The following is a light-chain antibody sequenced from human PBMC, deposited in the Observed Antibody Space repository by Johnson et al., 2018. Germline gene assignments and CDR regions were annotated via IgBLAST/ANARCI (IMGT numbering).Light chain of an antibody. J-gene: IGLJ1*01. Sequence: QSVLTQPPSVSAAPGQKVTISCSGSSSNIGNNYVSWYQQLPGTAPKLLIYENNKRPSGIRDRFSGSKSGTSATLGITGLQSGDEADYYCGTWDSSLSAGNVVGTGTKVTVL. CDR2: ENN. V-gene: IGLV1-51*02. CDR1: SSNIGNNY. CDR3: GTWDSSLSAGNV.